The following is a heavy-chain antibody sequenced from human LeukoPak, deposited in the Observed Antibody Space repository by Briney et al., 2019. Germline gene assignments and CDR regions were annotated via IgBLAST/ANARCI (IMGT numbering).Heavy chain of an antibody. V-gene: IGHV3-11*04. Sequence: KASGTLSLTCAVSGVSISSGHWWSWVRQPPGKGLEWVSYISSSGSTIYYADSVKGRFTISRDNAKNSLYLQMNSLRAEDTAVYYCARTLYSYGYAFDYWGQGTLVTVSS. J-gene: IGHJ4*02. CDR2: ISSSGSTI. CDR3: ARTLYSYGYAFDY. D-gene: IGHD5-18*01. CDR1: GVSISSGHW.